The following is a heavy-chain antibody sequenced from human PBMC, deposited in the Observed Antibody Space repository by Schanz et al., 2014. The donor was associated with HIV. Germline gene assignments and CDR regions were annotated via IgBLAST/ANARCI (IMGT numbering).Heavy chain of an antibody. CDR2: ISESGGRS. CDR1: GFTFNNYA. V-gene: IGHV3-23*01. J-gene: IGHJ4*02. Sequence: EVQLLDSGGGLVQPGGSLRLSCVASGFTFNNYAMTWVRQAPGKGLEWVSSISESGGRSYYADSVKGRFTISRDNSKNTLYLQMNSLRAEDTAVYYCAKGLTIWLQPPFDYWGQGTLVTVSS. CDR3: AKGLTIWLQPPFDY. D-gene: IGHD5-12*01.